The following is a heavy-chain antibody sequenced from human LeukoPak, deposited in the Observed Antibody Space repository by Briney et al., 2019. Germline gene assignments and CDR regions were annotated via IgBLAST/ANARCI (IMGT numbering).Heavy chain of an antibody. CDR1: GYTFTSYG. Sequence: ASVKVSCKASGYTFTSYGISWVRQAPGQGLEWMGRIIPILGIANYAQKFQGRVTITADKSTSTAYMELSSLRSEDTAVYYCARDSIAVAGTSAEYFQHWGQGTLVTVSS. CDR2: IIPILGIA. CDR3: ARDSIAVAGTSAEYFQH. V-gene: IGHV1-69*04. D-gene: IGHD6-19*01. J-gene: IGHJ1*01.